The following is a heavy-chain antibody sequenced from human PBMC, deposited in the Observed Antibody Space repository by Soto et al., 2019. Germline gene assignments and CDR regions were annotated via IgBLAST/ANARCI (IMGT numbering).Heavy chain of an antibody. CDR2: IYYSGST. J-gene: IGHJ4*02. V-gene: IGHV4-30-4*01. CDR1: GGSISSGDYY. D-gene: IGHD3-10*01. CDR3: ARVGGFGATTIDY. Sequence: QVQLQESGPGLVKPSQTLSITCTVSGGSISSGDYYWSWIRQPPGKGLEWIGYIYYSGSTYYNPSLKSRVTISVDTSKNQFSLKLSSVTAADTAVYYCARVGGFGATTIDYWGQGTLVTVSS.